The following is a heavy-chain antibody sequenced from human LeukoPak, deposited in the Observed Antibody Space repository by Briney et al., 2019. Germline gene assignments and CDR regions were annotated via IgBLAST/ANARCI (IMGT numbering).Heavy chain of an antibody. CDR3: AKDNWDSSGYYYFDY. CDR1: GFTFSSYA. D-gene: IGHD3-22*01. Sequence: GGSLRLSCAASGFTFSSYAMSWVRQAPGKGLEWVSAISGSGGSTYYADSVKGRLTTSRDNSKNTLYLQMNSLRAEDTAVYYCAKDNWDSSGYYYFDYWGQGTLVTVSS. V-gene: IGHV3-23*01. CDR2: ISGSGGST. J-gene: IGHJ4*02.